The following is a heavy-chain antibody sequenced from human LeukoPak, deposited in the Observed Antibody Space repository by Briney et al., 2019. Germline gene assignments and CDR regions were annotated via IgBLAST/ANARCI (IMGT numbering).Heavy chain of an antibody. V-gene: IGHV4-39*07. CDR3: ARGSIVVVPAVNFDY. CDR1: GDSVSSRTYH. CDR2: LYYGGSP. J-gene: IGHJ4*02. D-gene: IGHD2-2*01. Sequence: SETLSLTCTVSGDSVSSRTYHWGWIRQPPGKGLECIGRLYYGGSPYYNPSLKSRVTISVDTSKNQFSLKLDSVTAADTAVYYCARGSIVVVPAVNFDYWGQGTLVTVSS.